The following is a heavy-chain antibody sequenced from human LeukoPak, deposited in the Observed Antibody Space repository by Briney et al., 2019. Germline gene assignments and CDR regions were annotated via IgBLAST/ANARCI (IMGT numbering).Heavy chain of an antibody. Sequence: GGSLRLSCAAPGFTLSDYDMHWVRQVPGQGLGWVAAAGEEDESYYPGSVEGRFSVSREDAKNSLYLQMNSLRAGDTAVYYCVRDGGRTTADWYFDLWGRGTPVTVSS. CDR3: VRDGGRTTADWYFDL. V-gene: IGHV3-13*01. CDR1: GFTLSDYD. CDR2: AGEEDES. D-gene: IGHD4-17*01. J-gene: IGHJ2*01.